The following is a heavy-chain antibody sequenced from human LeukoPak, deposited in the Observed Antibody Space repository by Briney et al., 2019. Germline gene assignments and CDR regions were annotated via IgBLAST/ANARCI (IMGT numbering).Heavy chain of an antibody. Sequence: PGGPLRLSCAASGFTFSGYAMSWVRRAPGKGLEWVSVISGTGATTVYADYVKGRFTISRDNAKNTVYLQMDSLRAEDTALYYCAKDFTLGNNYRGGDYWGQGTLVTVSS. V-gene: IGHV3-23*01. J-gene: IGHJ4*02. CDR3: AKDFTLGNNYRGGDY. CDR2: ISGTGATT. CDR1: GFTFSGYA. D-gene: IGHD1/OR15-1a*01.